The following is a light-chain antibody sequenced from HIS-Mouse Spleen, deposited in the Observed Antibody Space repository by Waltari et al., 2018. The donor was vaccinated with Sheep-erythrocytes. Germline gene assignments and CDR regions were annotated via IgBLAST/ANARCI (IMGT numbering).Light chain of an antibody. CDR3: CSYAGSYTLV. Sequence: QSALTQPRLLSGRPGQPVTICCTGSSGDVGCYNYVSWYQQHPGKAPKRMIYDVSKRPSGVPDRFSGSKSGNTASLTISGLQAEDEADYYCCSYAGSYTLVFGGGTKLTVL. CDR1: SGDVGCYNY. V-gene: IGLV2-11*01. CDR2: DVS. J-gene: IGLJ2*01.